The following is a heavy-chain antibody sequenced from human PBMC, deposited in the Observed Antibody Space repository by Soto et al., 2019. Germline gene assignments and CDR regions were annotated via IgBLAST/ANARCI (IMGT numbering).Heavy chain of an antibody. J-gene: IGHJ4*02. Sequence: QVQLVQSGAEVKRPGASVKVSCKASGYTFTTYYISWVRQAPGQWLEWMGWISTYNGNTNYAQNLQGRGTMTTDTFTSTAYMELRSLRSDDTAVYYGARGGQEAGYWGQGTLVTVSS. CDR1: GYTFTTYY. CDR3: ARGGQEAGY. CDR2: ISTYNGNT. V-gene: IGHV1-18*01.